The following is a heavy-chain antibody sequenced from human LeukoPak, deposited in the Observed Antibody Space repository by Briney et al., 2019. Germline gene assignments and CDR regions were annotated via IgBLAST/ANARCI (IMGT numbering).Heavy chain of an antibody. CDR3: AVPSGSYFDWFDP. CDR2: INPNSGGT. V-gene: IGHV1-2*02. CDR1: GYTFTCYY. J-gene: IGHJ5*02. D-gene: IGHD1-26*01. Sequence: ASVKVSCKASGYTFTCYYMHWVRQAPGQGLEWMGWINPNSGGTNYAQKFQGRVTMTRDTSISTAYMELSRLRSDDTAVYYCAVPSGSYFDWFDPWGQGTLVTVSS.